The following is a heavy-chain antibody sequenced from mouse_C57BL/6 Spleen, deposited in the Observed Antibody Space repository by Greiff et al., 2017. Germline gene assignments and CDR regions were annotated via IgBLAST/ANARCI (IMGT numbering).Heavy chain of an antibody. CDR1: GYSITSGYY. D-gene: IGHD1-1*01. V-gene: IGHV3-6*01. J-gene: IGHJ4*01. CDR3: ARDYYGSPYAMDY. CDR2: ISYDGSN. Sequence: VQLKESGPGLVKPSQSLSLTCSVTGYSITSGYYWNWIRQFPGNKLEWMSYISYDGSNNYNPSLKNRISITRDTSKNQFFLKLNSVTTEDTATYYCARDYYGSPYAMDYWGQGTSVTVSS.